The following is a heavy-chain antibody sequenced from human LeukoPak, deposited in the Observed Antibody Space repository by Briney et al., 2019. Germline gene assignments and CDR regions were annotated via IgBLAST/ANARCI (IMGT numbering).Heavy chain of an antibody. D-gene: IGHD1-26*01. V-gene: IGHV3-23*01. J-gene: IGHJ4*02. CDR1: GFTFSSYA. Sequence: PGGSLRLSCAASGFTFSSYAMSWVRQAPGKGLEWVSAISGSGGSTYYADSVKGRFTISRDNAKNSLYLQMNSLRAGDTAVYYCARDNIVGAGGYYFDYWGQGTLVTVSS. CDR3: ARDNIVGAGGYYFDY. CDR2: ISGSGGST.